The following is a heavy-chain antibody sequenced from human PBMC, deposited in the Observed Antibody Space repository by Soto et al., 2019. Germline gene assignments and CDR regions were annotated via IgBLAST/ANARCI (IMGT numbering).Heavy chain of an antibody. D-gene: IGHD6-19*01. J-gene: IGHJ6*02. Sequence: ASVKVSCKASGYTFTGYYMHWVRQAPGQGLEWMGWINPNSGGTNYAQKFQGWVTMTRDTSISTAYMELSRLRSDDTAVYYCARASIAVDGYEFSYYYGMDVWGQGTTVTVYS. V-gene: IGHV1-2*04. CDR3: ARASIAVDGYEFSYYYGMDV. CDR1: GYTFTGYY. CDR2: INPNSGGT.